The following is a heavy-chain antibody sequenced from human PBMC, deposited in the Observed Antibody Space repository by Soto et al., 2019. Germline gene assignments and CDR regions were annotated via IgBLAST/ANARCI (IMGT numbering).Heavy chain of an antibody. J-gene: IGHJ6*02. CDR1: GGSISSGDYY. Sequence: QVQLXESGPXXVKPSQTLSLTCTVSGGSISSGDYYWSWXRQPPGKGLXWIGYIYYSGSTYYNPSLKSRVTISVATSKNPCSLKLSFVTAADTAVNYCAREQVRTQPAAIPYHYYYYYGMDVWGQGTTVTVSS. V-gene: IGHV4-30-4*01. D-gene: IGHD2-2*02. CDR2: IYYSGST. CDR3: AREQVRTQPAAIPYHYYYYYGMDV.